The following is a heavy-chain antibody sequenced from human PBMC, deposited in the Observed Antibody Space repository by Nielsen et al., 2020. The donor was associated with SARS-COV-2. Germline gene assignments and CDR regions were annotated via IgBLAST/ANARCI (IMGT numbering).Heavy chain of an antibody. J-gene: IGHJ4*02. V-gene: IGHV3-33*01. Sequence: SCVASGFTFSNYAMHWVRQAPGKGLEWVAIIWYDGSDKYYADSVKGRFTVSRDNSKNTVFLQINSLRAEDTAVYYCARDLEAANQWLVTDYWGQGTLVTVSS. CDR3: ARDLEAANQWLVTDY. D-gene: IGHD6-19*01. CDR1: GFTFSNYA. CDR2: IWYDGSDK.